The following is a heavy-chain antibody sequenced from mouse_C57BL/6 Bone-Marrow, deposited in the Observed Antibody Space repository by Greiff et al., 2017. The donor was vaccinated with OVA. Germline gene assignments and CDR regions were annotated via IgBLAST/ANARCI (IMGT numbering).Heavy chain of an antibody. CDR1: GYTFTTYP. D-gene: IGHD2-4*01. Sequence: VQLVESGAELVKPGASVKMSCKASGYTFTTYPIEWMKQNHGKSLEWIGNFHPYNDDTKYNEKFKGKATLTVEKSSSTVYLELSRLTSDDSAVYYCARPGDDDGDWFAYWGQGTLVTVSA. CDR3: ARPGDDDGDWFAY. CDR2: FHPYNDDT. V-gene: IGHV1-47*01. J-gene: IGHJ3*01.